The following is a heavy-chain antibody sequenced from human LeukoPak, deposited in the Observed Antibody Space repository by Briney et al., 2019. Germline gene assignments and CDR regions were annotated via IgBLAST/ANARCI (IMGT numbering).Heavy chain of an antibody. J-gene: IGHJ5*02. CDR3: AAYGSGGSNWFDP. V-gene: IGHV3-23*01. Sequence: PGGSLRLSCAASGFTFSSYAMSWVRQAPGKGLEWVSAISGSGGSTYYADSVKGRFTISRDNSKKTLYLQMNSLRAEDTAVYYCAAYGSGGSNWFDPWGQGTLVTVSS. CDR1: GFTFSSYA. CDR2: ISGSGGST. D-gene: IGHD3-10*01.